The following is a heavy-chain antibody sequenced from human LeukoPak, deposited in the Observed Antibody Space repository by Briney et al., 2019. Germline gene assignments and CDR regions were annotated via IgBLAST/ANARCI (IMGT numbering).Heavy chain of an antibody. CDR1: GFTFSSYA. Sequence: GGSLRLSCAASGFTFSSYAMSWVRQAPGKGLEWVSSISSSSSYIYYADSVKGRFTISRDNAKNSLYLQMNSLRAEDTAVYYCARAMGWFGEFPPYYFDYWGQGTLVTVSS. CDR2: ISSSSSYI. CDR3: ARAMGWFGEFPPYYFDY. J-gene: IGHJ4*02. V-gene: IGHV3-21*01. D-gene: IGHD3-10*01.